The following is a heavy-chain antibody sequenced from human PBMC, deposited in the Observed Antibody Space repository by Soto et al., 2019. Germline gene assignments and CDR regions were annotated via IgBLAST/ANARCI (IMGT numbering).Heavy chain of an antibody. D-gene: IGHD2-15*01. V-gene: IGHV3-66*01. CDR2: IYSDDGT. CDR1: TFTVSSNY. CDR3: PMWYFRKRVWFGP. Sequence: PGGSLRLSCAASTFTVSSNYMNWVRQAPGKGLEWVSIIYSDDGTYCADSVKGRFTISRDKSKNMLHLQMNSLRAEDTAVYYWPMWYFRKRVWFGPWGRGTLVTVSS. J-gene: IGHJ5*01.